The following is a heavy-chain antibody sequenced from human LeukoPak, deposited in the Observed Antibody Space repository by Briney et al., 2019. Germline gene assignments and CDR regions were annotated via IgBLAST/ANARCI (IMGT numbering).Heavy chain of an antibody. CDR2: IYYSGST. CDR1: GGSISSYY. CDR3: ATRTLTYWYFDL. D-gene: IGHD1-14*01. Sequence: PSETLSLTCTVSGGSISSYYWSWIRQPPGKGLEWIGYIYYSGSTNYNPSLKSRVTITVDTSKNQFSLKPSSVTAADTAVYFCATRTLTYWYFDLWGGGTLVTVST. J-gene: IGHJ2*01. V-gene: IGHV4-59*01.